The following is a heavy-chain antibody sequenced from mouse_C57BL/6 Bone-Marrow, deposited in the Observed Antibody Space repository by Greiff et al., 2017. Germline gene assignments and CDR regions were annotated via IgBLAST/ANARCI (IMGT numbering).Heavy chain of an antibody. V-gene: IGHV1-81*01. D-gene: IGHD2-1*01. CDR1: GYTFTSYG. CDR3: ARDYYGNYERFAY. Sequence: QVQLKESGAELARPGASVKLSCKASGYTFTSYGLSWVKQRTGQGLEWIGKIYPRGGNTYYNEKFKGKATLTADKSSSTAYMELRSLTAEDSAVYFCARDYYGNYERFAYWGQGTLVTVSA. CDR2: IYPRGGNT. J-gene: IGHJ3*01.